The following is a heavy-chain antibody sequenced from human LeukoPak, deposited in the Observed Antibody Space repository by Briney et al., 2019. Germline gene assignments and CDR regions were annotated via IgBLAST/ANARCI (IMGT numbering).Heavy chain of an antibody. D-gene: IGHD6-13*01. J-gene: IGHJ3*02. CDR3: ARGRAAVPGAFDI. Sequence: GSLRLSCAASGFTFSSYAMHWVRQAPGKGLEWVAVISYDGSNKYYADSVKGRFTISRDNSKNTLYLQMNSLRAEDTAVYYCARGRAAVPGAFDIWGQGTMVTVSS. V-gene: IGHV3-30*04. CDR1: GFTFSSYA. CDR2: ISYDGSNK.